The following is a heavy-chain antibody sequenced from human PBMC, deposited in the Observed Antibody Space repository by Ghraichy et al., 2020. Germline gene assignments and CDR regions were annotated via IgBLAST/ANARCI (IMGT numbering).Heavy chain of an antibody. CDR3: ARDPYGDYKYGGTDY. CDR1: GFSFSRHW. V-gene: IGHV3-7*03. Sequence: GGSLRLSCSGSGFSFSRHWMSWVRQAPRKGLEWVASIKADGSERNYVDSVKGRFTISRDNAENSVSLEMNILRAEDTGIYYCARDPYGDYKYGGTDYWGQGTLVAGSP. CDR2: IKADGSER. J-gene: IGHJ4*02. D-gene: IGHD4-17*01.